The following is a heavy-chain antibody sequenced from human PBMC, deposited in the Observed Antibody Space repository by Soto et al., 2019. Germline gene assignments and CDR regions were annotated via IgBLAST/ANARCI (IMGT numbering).Heavy chain of an antibody. CDR2: IDPTGGRT. D-gene: IGHD3-16*01. CDR1: GHSITSHY. CDR3: AMVDVYVTPSPQDV. J-gene: IGHJ6*02. V-gene: IGHV1-46*01. Sequence: RASAKVSCKASGHSITSHYMHWVRQAPGQGLEWMGTIDPTGGRTNYAQNLQGRVTLTTDTSTSTAYMELRSLRSNDTAVYYCAMVDVYVTPSPQDVWGQGTTVTVSS.